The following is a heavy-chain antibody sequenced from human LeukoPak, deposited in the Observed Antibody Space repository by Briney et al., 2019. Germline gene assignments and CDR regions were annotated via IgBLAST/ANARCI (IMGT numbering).Heavy chain of an antibody. D-gene: IGHD3-10*01. V-gene: IGHV4-39*01. CDR3: ARQRAWFGEWAFEY. CDR1: DGSISSSTFY. Sequence: SETLSLTCTVSDGSISSSTFYWGWIRQPPGRGLEWIGSIKSGDITYYNPSLKSRVTMFVDTSKNQVSLELNSVTAADTAVYYCARQRAWFGEWAFEYWGQGTLVTVSS. CDR2: IKSGDIT. J-gene: IGHJ4*02.